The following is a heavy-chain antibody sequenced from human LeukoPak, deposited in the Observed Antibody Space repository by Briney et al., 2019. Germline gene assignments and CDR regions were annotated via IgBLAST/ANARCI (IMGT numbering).Heavy chain of an antibody. CDR2: ISAYNGNT. Sequence: ASVKVSCKASGYTFTSYGISWVRQAPGQGLEWMGWISAYNGNTNYAQKLQGRVTMTTDTSTSTANMELRSLRSDDTAVYYCAREGRVFFRNWFDPWGQGTLVTVSS. CDR1: GYTFTSYG. CDR3: AREGRVFFRNWFDP. D-gene: IGHD3-16*01. V-gene: IGHV1-18*01. J-gene: IGHJ5*02.